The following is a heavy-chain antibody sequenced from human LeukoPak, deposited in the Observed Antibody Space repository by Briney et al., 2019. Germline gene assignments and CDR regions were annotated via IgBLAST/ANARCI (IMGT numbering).Heavy chain of an antibody. D-gene: IGHD5-18*01. CDR2: ISYDGSNK. Sequence: GGSLRLSCAASGFTFSSYGMHWVRQAPGKGLEWVAVISYDGSNKYYADSVKGRFTISRDNSKNTLYLQMNSLRAEDTAVYYCANAPRLYVGTAMVPGFDYWGQGTLVTVSS. J-gene: IGHJ4*02. V-gene: IGHV3-30*18. CDR3: ANAPRLYVGTAMVPGFDY. CDR1: GFTFSSYG.